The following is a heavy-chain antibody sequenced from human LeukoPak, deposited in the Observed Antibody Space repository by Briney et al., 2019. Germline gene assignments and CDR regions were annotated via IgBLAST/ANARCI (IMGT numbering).Heavy chain of an antibody. CDR1: GFTFSSYS. CDR3: ARFAAGGSYYYYMDV. CDR2: ISSSSSYI. Sequence: HPGGSLRLSCAASGFTFSSYSMNWVRQAPGKGLEWVSSISSSSSYIYYADSVKGRFTISRDNAKNSLYLQMNSLRADDTAVYYCARFAAGGSYYYYMDVWGKGTTVTVSS. D-gene: IGHD6-25*01. J-gene: IGHJ6*03. V-gene: IGHV3-21*01.